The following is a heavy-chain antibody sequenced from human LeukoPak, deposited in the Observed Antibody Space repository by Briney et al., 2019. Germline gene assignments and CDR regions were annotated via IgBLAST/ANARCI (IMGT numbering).Heavy chain of an antibody. CDR3: ASVMAADSPYPDFDY. D-gene: IGHD5-24*01. CDR1: GGSFSGYY. Sequence: SETLSLTCAVYGGSFSGYYWRWIRQPPGKGLEWIGKINHSGSTNYNPSLKSRVTISVDTSKNQFSLKLSSVTAADTAVYYCASVMAADSPYPDFDYWGQGTLVTVSS. CDR2: INHSGST. V-gene: IGHV4-34*01. J-gene: IGHJ4*02.